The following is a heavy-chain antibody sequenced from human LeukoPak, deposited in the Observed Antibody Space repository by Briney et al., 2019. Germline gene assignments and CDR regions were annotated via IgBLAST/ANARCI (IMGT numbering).Heavy chain of an antibody. V-gene: IGHV3-23*01. CDR2: ISGSDETT. CDR3: AKVLVRWAFDI. CDR1: GFTFSSYA. Sequence: GGSLRLSCAASGFTFSSYAMSWVRQAPGKGLEWVSGISGSDETTYVDSVKGRFTISRDNSENTLYLQMNSLRAEDTAVYYCAKVLVRWAFDIWGQGTMVTVSS. D-gene: IGHD5-24*01. J-gene: IGHJ3*02.